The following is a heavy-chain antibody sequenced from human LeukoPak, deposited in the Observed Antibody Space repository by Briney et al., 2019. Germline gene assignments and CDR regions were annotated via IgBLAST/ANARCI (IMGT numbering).Heavy chain of an antibody. CDR2: S. J-gene: IGHJ6*02. CDR1: GGSMTAGDYY. Sequence: SETLSLTCTVSGGSMTAGDYYWGWVRQPPGTGLQWIATSYQGASLKSRVTISLDASKNQFSLRLTSVTAADTAVYYCARIYGLYQEAMDVWGPGITVTVSS. V-gene: IGHV4-39*07. CDR3: ARIYGLYQEAMDV. D-gene: IGHD3-16*02.